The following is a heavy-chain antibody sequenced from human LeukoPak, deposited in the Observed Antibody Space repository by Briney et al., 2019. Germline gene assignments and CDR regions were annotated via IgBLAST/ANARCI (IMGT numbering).Heavy chain of an antibody. CDR2: ISYDGSNK. V-gene: IGHV3-30-3*01. CDR3: ARAIAVAGNPLDY. J-gene: IGHJ4*02. Sequence: GGSLRLSCAASGFTFSSYAMHWVRQAPGKGLEWVAVISYDGSNKYYADSVKGRFTISRDNSKNTLYLQMNSLRAEDTAEYYCARAIAVAGNPLDYWGQGTLVTVSS. CDR1: GFTFSSYA. D-gene: IGHD6-19*01.